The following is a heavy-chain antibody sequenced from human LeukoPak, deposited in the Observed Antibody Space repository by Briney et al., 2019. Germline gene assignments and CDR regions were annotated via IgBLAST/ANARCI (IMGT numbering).Heavy chain of an antibody. V-gene: IGHV1-2*02. J-gene: IGHJ4*02. CDR2: INPNGGAT. CDR1: GYTFIDYY. Sequence: ASVKVSCKASGYTFIDYYMHWVRQAPGQGLEWIGWINPNGGATDYAQNFQGRVTLTRDTSISTAYMELSSLRSDDTAVYYCARSGYNSGWAFDFWGRGTLVTVSS. D-gene: IGHD6-19*01. CDR3: ARSGYNSGWAFDF.